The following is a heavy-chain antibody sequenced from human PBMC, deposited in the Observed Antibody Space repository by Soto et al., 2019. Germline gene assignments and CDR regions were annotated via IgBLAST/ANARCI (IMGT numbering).Heavy chain of an antibody. Sequence: EVQLVESGGGLVQPGGSLRLSCAASGFRFSIYSMNWVRQAPGKGLEWSAYITSDTNTIKYADSVKGRFTVSRVNGKNSVYLQMNSLRDEDTAVYYCARSVEGHFDYWGQGTVVTVSA. CDR2: ITSDTNTI. D-gene: IGHD6-19*01. CDR1: GFRFSIYS. CDR3: ARSVEGHFDY. V-gene: IGHV3-48*02. J-gene: IGHJ4*02.